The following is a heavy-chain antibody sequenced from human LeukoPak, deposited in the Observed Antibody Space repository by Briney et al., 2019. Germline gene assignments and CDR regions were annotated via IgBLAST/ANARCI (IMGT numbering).Heavy chain of an antibody. Sequence: GGSLRLSCAASGLTFSSYVMHWVRQAPGKGLEWVALIWYDGSNKYYGDSVKGRFTISRDNSKNTLYLQMNSLRAEDMAVYYCARGSPFQYYYDSSGYQLQDWGQGTLVTVSS. CDR1: GLTFSSYV. CDR2: IWYDGSNK. J-gene: IGHJ4*02. D-gene: IGHD3-22*01. V-gene: IGHV3-33*01. CDR3: ARGSPFQYYYDSSGYQLQD.